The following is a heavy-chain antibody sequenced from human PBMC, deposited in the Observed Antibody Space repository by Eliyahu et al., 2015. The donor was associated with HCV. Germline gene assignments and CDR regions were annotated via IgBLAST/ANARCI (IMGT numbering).Heavy chain of an antibody. CDR2: IWYDGSNK. D-gene: IGHD6-13*01. Sequence: GKGLEWVAVIWYDGSNKYYADSVKGRFTISRDNSKNTLYLQMNSLRAEDTAVYYCARDGLAAAGTRNQYYYYYYYMDVWGKGTTVTVSS. J-gene: IGHJ6*03. V-gene: IGHV3-33*01. CDR3: ARDGLAAAGTRNQYYYYYYYMDV.